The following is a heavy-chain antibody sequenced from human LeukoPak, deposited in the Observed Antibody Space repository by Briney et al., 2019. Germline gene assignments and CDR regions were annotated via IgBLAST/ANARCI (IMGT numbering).Heavy chain of an antibody. J-gene: IGHJ5*02. CDR3: ARGPSPSKYQLLQALFDP. CDR1: GYSISSGYY. V-gene: IGHV4-38-2*02. D-gene: IGHD2-2*01. CDR2: INHSGST. Sequence: SETLSLTCTVSGYSISSGYYWGWIRQPPGKGLEWIGEINHSGSTNYNPSLKSRVTISVDTSKNQFSLKLSSVTAADTAVYYCARGPSPSKYQLLQALFDPWGQGTLVTVSS.